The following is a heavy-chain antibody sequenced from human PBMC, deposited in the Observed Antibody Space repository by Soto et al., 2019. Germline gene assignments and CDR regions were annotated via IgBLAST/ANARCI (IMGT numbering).Heavy chain of an antibody. D-gene: IGHD3-22*01. J-gene: IGHJ4*02. CDR2: INHSGST. CDR1: GGSFSGYY. Sequence: SETLSLTCAVYGGSFSGYYWSWIRQPPGKGLEWIGEINHSGSTNYNPSLKSRVTISVDASKNQFSLKLSSVTAADTAVYYCARLGDSSGYYYWYFDYWGQGTLVTVSS. V-gene: IGHV4-34*01. CDR3: ARLGDSSGYYYWYFDY.